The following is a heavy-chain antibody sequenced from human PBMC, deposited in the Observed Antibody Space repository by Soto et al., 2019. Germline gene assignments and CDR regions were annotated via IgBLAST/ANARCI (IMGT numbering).Heavy chain of an antibody. CDR2: MNPNSGNT. CDR3: ARSSGYDWLVVSRRYYYYYGMDV. V-gene: IGHV1-8*01. CDR1: GYTFTSYD. D-gene: IGHD5-12*01. Sequence: GASVKVSCKASGYTFTSYDINWVRQATGQGLEWMGWMNPNSGNTGYAQKFQGRVTMTRNTSISTAYMELSSLRSEDTAVYYCARSSGYDWLVVSRRYYYYYGMDVWGQGTTVTVSS. J-gene: IGHJ6*02.